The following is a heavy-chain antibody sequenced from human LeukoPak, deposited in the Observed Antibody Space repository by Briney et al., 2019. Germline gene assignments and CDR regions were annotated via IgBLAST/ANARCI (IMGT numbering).Heavy chain of an antibody. Sequence: ASVKVSCKASGYTFTGYYMHWVRQAPGQGLEWMGWINPNSGGTNYAQKFQGRVTMTRDTSISTAYMELSRLRSDGTAVYYCARGGAVRYFDWLNYYYMDVWGKGTTVTVSS. CDR1: GYTFTGYY. D-gene: IGHD3-9*01. J-gene: IGHJ6*03. V-gene: IGHV1-2*02. CDR2: INPNSGGT. CDR3: ARGGAVRYFDWLNYYYMDV.